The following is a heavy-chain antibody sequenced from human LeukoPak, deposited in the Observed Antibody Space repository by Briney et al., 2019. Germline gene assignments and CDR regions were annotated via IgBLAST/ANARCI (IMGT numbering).Heavy chain of an antibody. D-gene: IGHD2-21*01. CDR1: GYTFTSYY. CDR2: INPSGGST. V-gene: IGHV1-46*03. CDR3: ARVDCGGDCYSSVGFDY. J-gene: IGHJ4*02. Sequence: ASVKVSCKASGYTFTSYYMHWVRQAPGQGLEWVGIINPSGGSTSYAQKFQGRVTMTRDTSTSTVYMELSSLRSEDTAVYYCARVDCGGDCYSSVGFDYWGQGTLVTVSS.